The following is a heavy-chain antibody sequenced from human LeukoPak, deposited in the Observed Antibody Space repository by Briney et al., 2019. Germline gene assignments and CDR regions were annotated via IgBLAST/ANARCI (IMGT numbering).Heavy chain of an antibody. D-gene: IGHD2-15*01. CDR3: ARAEYCSGGSCYAI. CDR1: GGSISSYY. V-gene: IGHV4-59*01. Sequence: KPSETLSLTCTVFGGSISSYYWSWIRQPPGKGLEWIGYIYYSGSTNYNPSLKSRVTISVDTSKNQFSLKLSSVTAADTAVYYCARAEYCSGGSCYAIWGQGTLVTVSS. J-gene: IGHJ4*02. CDR2: IYYSGST.